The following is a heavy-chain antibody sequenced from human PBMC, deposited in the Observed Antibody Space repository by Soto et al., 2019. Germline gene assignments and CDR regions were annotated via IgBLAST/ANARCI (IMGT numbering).Heavy chain of an antibody. Sequence: QVLLQESGPGLVRPSQTLSLTCAVPSGSITSGGFYWHWVRQRPGEGLEWIGYIFHSGSIYYNPSLRSRVSMSMDTSYDQFSLNLSSVTAADTAVYFCARGGTGDNWFDTWGQGTLVTVSS. D-gene: IGHD2-8*02. CDR2: IFHSGSI. CDR3: ARGGTGDNWFDT. J-gene: IGHJ5*02. CDR1: SGSITSGGFY. V-gene: IGHV4-31*02.